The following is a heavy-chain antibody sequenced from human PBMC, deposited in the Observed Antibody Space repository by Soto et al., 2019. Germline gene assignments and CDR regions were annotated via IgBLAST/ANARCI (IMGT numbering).Heavy chain of an antibody. CDR2: IYYSGST. Sequence: SETLSLTCTVSGGSISSYYWSWIRQPPGKGLEWIGYIYYSGSTNYNPSLKSRFTISVDTSKNQFSLKLSSVTAADTAVYYCARTYCTNGVCYPPDWFDPWGQGTLVTVSS. D-gene: IGHD2-8*01. CDR1: GGSISSYY. V-gene: IGHV4-59*08. CDR3: ARTYCTNGVCYPPDWFDP. J-gene: IGHJ5*02.